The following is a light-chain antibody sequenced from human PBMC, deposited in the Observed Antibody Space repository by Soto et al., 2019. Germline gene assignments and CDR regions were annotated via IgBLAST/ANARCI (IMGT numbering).Light chain of an antibody. Sequence: GAPGQRVTISCTGSSANIGAAYNVDWYQQLPGTAPKLLIYGNNNRPSGVPARFSGSKSGSTASLTISGLQAEDEAHYYCCSFTSRRTHVFGTGTKVTVL. CDR3: CSFTSRRTHV. CDR1: SANIGAAYN. V-gene: IGLV1-40*01. CDR2: GNN. J-gene: IGLJ1*01.